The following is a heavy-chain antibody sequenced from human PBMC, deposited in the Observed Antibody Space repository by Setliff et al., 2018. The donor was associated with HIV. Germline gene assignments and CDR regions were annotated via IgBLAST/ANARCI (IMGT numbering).Heavy chain of an antibody. Sequence: PGGSLRLSCAASGFTFSSYAMSWVRQAPGKGLEWVSAIGVSGGTTYYADSVKGRFTVSRDNSKNTLYLQMNSLRAEDTAVYYCGKLQLLDYWGQGTLVTVSS. CDR3: GKLQLLDY. CDR1: GFTFSSYA. J-gene: IGHJ4*02. CDR2: IGVSGGTT. V-gene: IGHV3-23*01. D-gene: IGHD2-2*01.